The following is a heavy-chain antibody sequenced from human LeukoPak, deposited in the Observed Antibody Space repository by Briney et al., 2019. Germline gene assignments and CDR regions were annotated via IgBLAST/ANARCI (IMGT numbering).Heavy chain of an antibody. CDR1: GYTFTTYG. Sequence: ASVKVSCKASGYTFTTYGISWVRQAPGQGLEWMGWISPYNGNTNYAQKFQGRVTMTTDTSTSTVYMELKSLGSDETAIYYCARVDLLTGYYFFDYWGQGTLVTVSS. D-gene: IGHD3-9*01. CDR2: ISPYNGNT. J-gene: IGHJ4*02. V-gene: IGHV1-18*01. CDR3: ARVDLLTGYYFFDY.